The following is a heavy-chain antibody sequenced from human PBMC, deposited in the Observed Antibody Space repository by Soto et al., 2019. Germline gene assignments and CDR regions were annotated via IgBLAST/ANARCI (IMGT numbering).Heavy chain of an antibody. CDR3: ARSREMYYYDSSGYYAH. V-gene: IGHV4-59*01. CDR2: VSFSGST. Sequence: SETLSLTCTVSGDSISSYYWNWIRQSPGKELEWIGYVSFSGSTSYNPSLKSRVTISVDTSRNQFSLKLSSVTAADTAVYYCARSREMYYYDSSGYYAHWGQGTLVTVSS. CDR1: GDSISSYY. J-gene: IGHJ4*02. D-gene: IGHD3-22*01.